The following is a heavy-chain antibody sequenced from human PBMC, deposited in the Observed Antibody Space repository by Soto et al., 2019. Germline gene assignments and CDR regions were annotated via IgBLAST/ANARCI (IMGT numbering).Heavy chain of an antibody. CDR2: ISYDGSNK. Sequence: GGSLRLSCAASGFTFSSYAMHWVRQAPGKGLEWVAVISYDGSNKYYADSVKGRFTISRDNSKNTLYLQMDSLRAEDTAVYYCAKDRGALRWSEEHYYFDYWGQGALVT. D-gene: IGHD4-17*01. J-gene: IGHJ4*02. CDR3: AKDRGALRWSEEHYYFDY. CDR1: GFTFSSYA. V-gene: IGHV3-30-3*01.